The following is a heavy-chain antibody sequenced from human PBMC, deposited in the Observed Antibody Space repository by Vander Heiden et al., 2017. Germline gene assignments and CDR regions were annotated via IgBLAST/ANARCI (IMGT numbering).Heavy chain of an antibody. J-gene: IGHJ5*02. CDR1: GFPFTDSA. CDR3: TRDAGTYNWLDP. CDR2: TGTKDQRYAT. V-gene: IGHV3-73*02. Sequence: EVQLVESGGGLVQPGGSLKLSCAASGFPFTDSAIHWVRQPSGKGLEWVGRTGTKDQRYATAYAASVKGRFTISRDHSDNTAYLQMISLTTEDTAVYYCTRDAGTYNWLDPWGQGTLVTVSS.